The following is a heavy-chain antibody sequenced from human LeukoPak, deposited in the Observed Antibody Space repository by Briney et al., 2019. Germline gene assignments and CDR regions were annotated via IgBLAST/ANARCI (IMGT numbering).Heavy chain of an antibody. D-gene: IGHD3-3*01. CDR2: INPNSGGT. J-gene: IGHJ6*03. CDR3: ARQAFDCDFCRIPYMDV. Sequence: ASVKVSCKASGDTFTDYYLHWLRQAPAQGLEWMGWINPNSGGTNYAQKFQGRVTMTRDTSINTAYMELSRLTSDDTAVYYCARQAFDCDFCRIPYMDVWGKGTTVTVSS. V-gene: IGHV1-2*02. CDR1: GDTFTDYY.